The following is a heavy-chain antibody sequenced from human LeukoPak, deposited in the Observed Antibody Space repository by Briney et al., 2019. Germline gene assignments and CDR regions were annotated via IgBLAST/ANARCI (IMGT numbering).Heavy chain of an antibody. D-gene: IGHD5-12*01. J-gene: IGHJ4*02. CDR2: IYSGGST. CDR1: GFTVSSNY. V-gene: IGHV3-53*01. Sequence: PGGSLRLSCAASGFTVSSNYMSWVRQAPGTGLEWVSVIYSGGSTYYADSVKGRFTISRDNSKNTLYLQMNSLRAEDTAVYYCARGGSGYGWGIDYWGQGTLVTVSS. CDR3: ARGGSGYGWGIDY.